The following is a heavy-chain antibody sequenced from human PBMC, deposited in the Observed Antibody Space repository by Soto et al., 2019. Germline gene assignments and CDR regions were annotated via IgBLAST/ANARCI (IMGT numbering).Heavy chain of an antibody. J-gene: IGHJ6*02. CDR3: AKGSVVGADYSYGMDV. CDR2: VSGSGGSV. Sequence: GGSLRLSCAVAGFTFSSYGMSWVRQAPGKGLEWVSAVSGSGGSVYYADSVGGRFTISRDNSKNTLYLQVNSLRAEDTAIYYCAKGSVVGADYSYGMDVWGQGTTVPVSS. D-gene: IGHD2-2*01. V-gene: IGHV3-23*01. CDR1: GFTFSSYG.